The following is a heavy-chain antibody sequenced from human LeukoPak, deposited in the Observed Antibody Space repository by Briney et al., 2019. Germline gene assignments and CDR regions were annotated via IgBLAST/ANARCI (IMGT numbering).Heavy chain of an antibody. D-gene: IGHD4-23*01. Sequence: SETLSLTCTVSGGSVSSGNYYWSWIRQPPGKGLEWIGYIYYSGSTNYNPSLKSRVTISVDTSKNQFFLKLNSVTAADTAVYYCARNGGNSDYDYWGQGTLVTVSA. J-gene: IGHJ4*02. CDR2: IYYSGST. V-gene: IGHV4-61*01. CDR3: ARNGGNSDYDY. CDR1: GGSVSSGNYY.